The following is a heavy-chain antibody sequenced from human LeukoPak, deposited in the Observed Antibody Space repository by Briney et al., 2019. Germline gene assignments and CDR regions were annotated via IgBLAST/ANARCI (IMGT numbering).Heavy chain of an antibody. CDR2: ISGSGGST. V-gene: IGHV3-21*01. CDR3: ARDPPAAAGTPDY. CDR1: GFTFSSYS. Sequence: GGSLRLSCAASGFTFSSYSMNWVRQAPGKGLEWVSAISGSGGSTYYADSVKGRFTISRDNAKNSLYLQMNSLRAEDTAVYYCARDPPAAAGTPDYWGQGTLVTVSS. D-gene: IGHD6-13*01. J-gene: IGHJ4*02.